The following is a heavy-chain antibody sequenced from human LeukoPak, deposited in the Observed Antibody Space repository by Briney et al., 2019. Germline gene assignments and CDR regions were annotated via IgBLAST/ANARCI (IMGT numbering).Heavy chain of an antibody. CDR1: GFTFNGYA. Sequence: GGSLRLSCEASGFTFNGYAMSWVRQSSGKGLEWVSTISGSGGSTYYADSVKGRFTISRDNSRNTVYLQMNSLRAEDAAVYYCTKDWHSGTYGSFDYWGRGTLVTVSS. J-gene: IGHJ4*02. V-gene: IGHV3-23*01. D-gene: IGHD1-26*01. CDR3: TKDWHSGTYGSFDY. CDR2: ISGSGGST.